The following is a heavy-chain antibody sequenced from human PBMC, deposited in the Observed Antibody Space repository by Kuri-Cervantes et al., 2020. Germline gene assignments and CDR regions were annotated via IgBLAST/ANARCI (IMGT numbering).Heavy chain of an antibody. CDR1: GYSISSGYY. CDR3: TRGVRV. Sequence: SETLSLTCAVSGYSISSGYYWGWIRQPPGKGLEWIGSIYHSGSTYYNPSLKSRVTISVDTSKNQFSLKLSSVTAADTAKYYCTRGVRVWGQGTLVTVSS. J-gene: IGHJ1*01. D-gene: IGHD3-10*01. V-gene: IGHV4-38-2*01. CDR2: IYHSGST.